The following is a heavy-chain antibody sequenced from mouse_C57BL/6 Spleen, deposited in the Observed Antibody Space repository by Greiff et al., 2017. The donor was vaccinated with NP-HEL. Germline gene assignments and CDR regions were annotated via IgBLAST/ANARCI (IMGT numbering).Heavy chain of an antibody. CDR3: ARWTDY. CDR1: GYTFTSYN. Sequence: QVQLQQSGAELVRPGASVKMSCKASGYTFTSYNMPWVKQTPRQGLEWIGAIYPGNGDTSYNQKFKGKATLTVDKSSSTAYMQLSSLTSEDSAVYFCARWTDYWGQGTSVTVSS. J-gene: IGHJ4*01. V-gene: IGHV1-12*01. CDR2: IYPGNGDT.